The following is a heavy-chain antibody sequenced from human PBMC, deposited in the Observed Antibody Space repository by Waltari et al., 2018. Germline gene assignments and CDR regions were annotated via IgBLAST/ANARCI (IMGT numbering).Heavy chain of an antibody. CDR1: GDSISSNSVA. CDR3: TRGIHSSFDI. CDR2: TYYRSKWFN. Sequence: QVQLQQSGPGLVKSSQTLSLTCAISGDSISSNSVAWNWIRQSPSRGLGWLGRTYYRSKWFNDYAVSVKSRITINPDTSKNQFSLQLSSLTPEDTAVYYCTRGIHSSFDIWGQGTMVTVSS. D-gene: IGHD2-21*01. V-gene: IGHV6-1*01. J-gene: IGHJ3*02.